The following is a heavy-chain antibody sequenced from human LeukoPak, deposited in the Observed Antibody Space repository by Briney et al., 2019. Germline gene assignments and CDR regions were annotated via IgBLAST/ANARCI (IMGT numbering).Heavy chain of an antibody. CDR1: GGSISSYY. CDR2: IYTSGST. CDR3: ARVDFWSGYPFGY. J-gene: IGHJ4*02. Sequence: SETLSLTCTVSGGSISSYYWSWIRQPPGKGLEWIGYIYTSGSTSYNPSLKSRVTISLDTSKNQFSLRLSSVTAADTAVYYCARVDFWSGYPFGYWGQGTLVTVSS. V-gene: IGHV4-4*09. D-gene: IGHD3-3*01.